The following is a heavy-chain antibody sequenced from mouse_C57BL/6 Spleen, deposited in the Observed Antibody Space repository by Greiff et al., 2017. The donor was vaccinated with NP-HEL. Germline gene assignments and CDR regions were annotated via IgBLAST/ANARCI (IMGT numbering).Heavy chain of an antibody. V-gene: IGHV3-6*01. Sequence: EVKLQESGPGLVKPSQSLSLTCSVTGYSITSGYYWNWIRQFPGNKLEWMGYISYDGSNNYNPSLKNRISITRDTSKNQFFLKLNSVTTEDTATYYCARDLYGNYDFDYWGQGTTLTVSS. CDR3: ARDLYGNYDFDY. CDR1: GYSITSGYY. J-gene: IGHJ2*01. CDR2: ISYDGSN. D-gene: IGHD2-1*01.